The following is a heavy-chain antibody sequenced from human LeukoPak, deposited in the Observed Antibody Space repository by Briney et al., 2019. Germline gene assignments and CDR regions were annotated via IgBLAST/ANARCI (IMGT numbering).Heavy chain of an antibody. D-gene: IGHD3-10*01. CDR2: INPGDSDT. CDR3: ARQPGAGWFDP. Sequence: GESLKISCKGSGYSYASSWIGWARQMAGKGLEWMAIINPGDSDTRYSPSFQGQVTISADKSISTVYLQWGSLKASDTAMYYCARQPGAGWFDPWGQGTLVTVSS. V-gene: IGHV5-51*01. J-gene: IGHJ5*02. CDR1: GYSYASSW.